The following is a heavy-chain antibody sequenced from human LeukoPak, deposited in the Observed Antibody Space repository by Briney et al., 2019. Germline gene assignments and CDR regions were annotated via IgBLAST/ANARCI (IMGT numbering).Heavy chain of an antibody. J-gene: IGHJ4*02. Sequence: PSETLSLTCTVSGGSISSYYWSWIRQPPGKGLEWIGYIYYSGSTNYNPSLKSRVTISVDTSKNQFSLKLSSVTAADTAVYYCARGDCSGGSCYFFDYWGQGTLVTVSS. CDR2: IYYSGST. D-gene: IGHD2-15*01. V-gene: IGHV4-59*01. CDR3: ARGDCSGGSCYFFDY. CDR1: GGSISSYY.